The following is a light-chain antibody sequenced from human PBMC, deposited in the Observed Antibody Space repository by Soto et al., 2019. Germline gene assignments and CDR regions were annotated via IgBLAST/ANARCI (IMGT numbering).Light chain of an antibody. CDR3: LQHESHPPLT. CDR1: QAIRND. Sequence: DIQMTQSPSSLSASVGDRVTITCRASQAIRNDLTWYQQKPGTAPKRLIYAASSMQSGVPSRFSGSGSETEFTLTISDLQPEDSATYYCLQHESHPPLTFGQGTRVEIK. CDR2: AAS. V-gene: IGKV1-17*02. J-gene: IGKJ1*01.